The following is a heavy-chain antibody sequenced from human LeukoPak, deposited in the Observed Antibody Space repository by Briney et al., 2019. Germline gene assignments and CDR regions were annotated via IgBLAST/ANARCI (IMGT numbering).Heavy chain of an antibody. D-gene: IGHD3-22*01. CDR1: GGSISSYY. Sequence: SETLSLTCTVSGGSISSYYWSWIRQPPGKGLEWIGYIYYSGSTNYNPSLKSRVTISVDTSKNQFSLKLSSVTAADTAVYYCASSVNYYDSSGYLPPIVDYWGQGTLVTVSS. J-gene: IGHJ4*02. CDR2: IYYSGST. V-gene: IGHV4-59*01. CDR3: ASSVNYYDSSGYLPPIVDY.